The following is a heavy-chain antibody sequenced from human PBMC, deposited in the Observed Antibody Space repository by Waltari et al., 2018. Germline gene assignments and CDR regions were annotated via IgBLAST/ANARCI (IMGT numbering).Heavy chain of an antibody. D-gene: IGHD1-26*01. CDR3: AKESLVGVGDI. CDR2: ISWNSGSI. J-gene: IGHJ3*02. CDR1: GFTFDDSD. Sequence: EVQLVESGGGLVQPGRSLRLYCADAGFTFDDSDMHWVRQAPGKGLVWVSGISWNSGSIGYADSVKGRFTISRDNAKNSLYLQMNSLIAEDTALYYCAKESLVGVGDIWGQGTMVTVSS. V-gene: IGHV3-9*01.